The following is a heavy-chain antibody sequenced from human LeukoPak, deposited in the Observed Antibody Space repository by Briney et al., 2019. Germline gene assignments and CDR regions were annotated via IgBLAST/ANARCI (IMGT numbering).Heavy chain of an antibody. J-gene: IGHJ6*02. CDR3: ARVGSNGMDV. D-gene: IGHD6-25*01. Sequence: SETLSLTCTVSGGSISSSSYYWGWIRRPPGKGLEWVASIYYSGSTYYNPSLKSRVTISLGTSKIQFSLNLNSVTAADTAVYYCARVGSNGMDVWGQGTTVTVSS. CDR1: GGSISSSSYY. V-gene: IGHV4-39*07. CDR2: IYYSGST.